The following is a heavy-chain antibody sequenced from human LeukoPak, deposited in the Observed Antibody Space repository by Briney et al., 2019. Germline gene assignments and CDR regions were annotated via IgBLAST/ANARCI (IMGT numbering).Heavy chain of an antibody. V-gene: IGHV5-51*01. CDR2: IYPGDSDT. Sequence: GESLKISCKTSGYNFTTFWIGWVRQMPGKGLEWMGIIYPGDSDTRYSPSFQGQVTISADKSISTAYLQWSSLKASDTAMYYCARHSVSTDYFDYWGQGTLVTVSS. CDR3: ARHSVSTDYFDY. CDR1: GYNFTTFW. J-gene: IGHJ4*02. D-gene: IGHD1-26*01.